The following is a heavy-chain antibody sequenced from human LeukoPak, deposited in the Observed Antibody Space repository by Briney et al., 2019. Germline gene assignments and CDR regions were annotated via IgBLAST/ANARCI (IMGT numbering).Heavy chain of an antibody. CDR3: AKILPDTVTADY. V-gene: IGHV3-30*18. CDR1: GFTFSSYG. J-gene: IGHJ4*02. CDR2: ISYDGSNK. Sequence: AGGSLRLSCAASGFTFSSYGMYWVRQAPGKGLEWVAVISYDGSNKYYADSVKGRFTISRDNSKNTLYLQMNSLRAEDTAVYYCAKILPDTVTADYWGQGTLVTVSS. D-gene: IGHD4-11*01.